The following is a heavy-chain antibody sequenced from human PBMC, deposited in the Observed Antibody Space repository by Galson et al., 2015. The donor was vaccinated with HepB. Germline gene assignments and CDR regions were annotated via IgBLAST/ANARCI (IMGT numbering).Heavy chain of an antibody. Sequence: SLRLSCAASGFTFDDYAMHWVRQAPGKGLEWVSGISWNSGSIGYADSVKGRFTISRDNAKNSLYLQMNSLRAEDTALYYCAKDISSGAVSVPNWGQGTLVTVSS. J-gene: IGHJ4*02. CDR3: AKDISSGAVSVPN. V-gene: IGHV3-9*01. CDR2: ISWNSGSI. CDR1: GFTFDDYA. D-gene: IGHD2-8*02.